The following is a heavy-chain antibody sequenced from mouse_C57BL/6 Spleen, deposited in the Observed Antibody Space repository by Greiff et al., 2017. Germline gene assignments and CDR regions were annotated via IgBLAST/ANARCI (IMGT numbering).Heavy chain of an antibody. CDR1: GFTFSDYY. D-gene: IGHD1-1*01. CDR3: ALVDYCDWFAY. V-gene: IGHV5-16*01. CDR2: INYDGSST. Sequence: EVQRVESEGGLVQPGSSMKLSCTASGFTFSDYYMAWVRQVPEKGLEWVANINYDGSSTYYLDSLKSRFIISRDNAKNILYLQMSSLKSDDTATYYCALVDYCDWFAYWGQGTLVTVSA. J-gene: IGHJ3*01.